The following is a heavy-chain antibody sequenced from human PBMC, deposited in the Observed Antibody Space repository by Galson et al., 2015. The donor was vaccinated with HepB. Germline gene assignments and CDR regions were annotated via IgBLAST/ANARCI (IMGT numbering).Heavy chain of an antibody. Sequence: VKVSCKASGYTFTSYAMHWVRQAPGQRLEWMGWINAGNGNTKYSQKFQGRVTITRDTSASTAYMELSSLRSEDTAVYYCARDPHYDFWSGYQRGYLDYWGQGTLVTVSS. CDR3: ARDPHYDFWSGYQRGYLDY. V-gene: IGHV1-3*01. CDR2: INAGNGNT. J-gene: IGHJ4*02. CDR1: GYTFTSYA. D-gene: IGHD3-3*01.